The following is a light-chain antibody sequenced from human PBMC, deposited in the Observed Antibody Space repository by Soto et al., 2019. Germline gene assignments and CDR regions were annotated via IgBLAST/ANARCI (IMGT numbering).Light chain of an antibody. J-gene: IGKJ1*01. CDR2: GAF. CDR3: QQYNERPPWT. Sequence: EIVMTQSPATLSVSPGESVTLSCRASLTMNNNIAWYQHKPGQAPRLLLFGAFSRATGVPGRFSGSGFGTEFTLSISSLQSEDFGVYYCQQYNERPPWTFGQGTTVEMK. CDR1: LTMNNN. V-gene: IGKV3-15*01.